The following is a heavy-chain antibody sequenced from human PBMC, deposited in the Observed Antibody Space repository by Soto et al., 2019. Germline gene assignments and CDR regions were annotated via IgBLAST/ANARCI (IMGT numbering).Heavy chain of an antibody. CDR3: ARVYCSSTSCPMWDYYYGMDV. V-gene: IGHV1-69*13. CDR2: IIPIFGTA. D-gene: IGHD2-2*01. Sequence: SVKVSCKASGGTFSSYSISWVRQAPGQGLEWMGGIIPIFGTANYAQKFQGRVTITADESTSTAYMELSSLRSEDTAVYYCARVYCSSTSCPMWDYYYGMDVWGQGTTVTVSS. J-gene: IGHJ6*02. CDR1: GGTFSSYS.